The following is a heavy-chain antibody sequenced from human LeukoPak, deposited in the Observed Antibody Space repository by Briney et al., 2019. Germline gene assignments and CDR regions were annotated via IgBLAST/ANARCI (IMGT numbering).Heavy chain of an antibody. CDR3: ATGGVGATSPLFIDY. J-gene: IGHJ4*02. CDR1: GFSFSTYS. D-gene: IGHD1-26*01. Sequence: PGGSLRLSCAASGFSFSTYSMNWVRQAPGKGLEWVSYIRSSGSTIYYADSVKGRFTISRDNAKNSLFLQMNSLRAEDTAVYYCATGGVGATSPLFIDYWGQGTLVTVSS. CDR2: IRSSGSTI. V-gene: IGHV3-48*04.